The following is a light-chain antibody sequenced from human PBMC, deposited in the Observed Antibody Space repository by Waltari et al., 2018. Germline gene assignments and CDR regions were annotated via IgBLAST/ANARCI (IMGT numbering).Light chain of an antibody. CDR3: QHYKNLPGS. CDR2: HTS. V-gene: IGKV3-20*01. Sequence: IVLTQSPGTLSLSPGERATLSCRASQSVSIYRAWYQQKPGHAPRLLLYHTSTSATGIPDGLCGSGSATAFSLTTSGRQPEDFAVDYCQHYKNLPGSFGQGTRVEIK. J-gene: IGKJ1*01. CDR1: QSVSIY.